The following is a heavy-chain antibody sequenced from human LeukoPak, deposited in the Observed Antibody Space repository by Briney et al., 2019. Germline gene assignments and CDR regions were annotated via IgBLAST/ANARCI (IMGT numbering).Heavy chain of an antibody. CDR3: ARDGYGGNSFDY. D-gene: IGHD4-23*01. V-gene: IGHV1-2*02. Sequence: GASVKVSCKASGYTFTGYYMHWVRQAPRQGLEWTGWINPNSGDTNYAQKFQGRVTMTRDTSISTASMELSRLRSDDTAVYFCARDGYGGNSFDYWGQGTLVTVSS. CDR1: GYTFTGYY. J-gene: IGHJ4*02. CDR2: INPNSGDT.